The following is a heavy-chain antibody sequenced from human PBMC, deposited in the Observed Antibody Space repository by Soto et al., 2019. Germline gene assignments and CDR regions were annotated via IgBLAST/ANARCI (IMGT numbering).Heavy chain of an antibody. CDR3: ARALILTGYYIHDAFDI. V-gene: IGHV4-59*01. J-gene: IGHJ3*02. CDR2: IYYSGST. D-gene: IGHD3-9*01. Sequence: QVQLQESGPGLVKPSETLSLTCTVSGGSISSYYWSWIRQPPGKGLEWIGYIYYSGSTNYNPSLKSQVTLSVDTSKNQFSLKLSSVTAADTAVYYCARALILTGYYIHDAFDIWGQGTMVTVSS. CDR1: GGSISSYY.